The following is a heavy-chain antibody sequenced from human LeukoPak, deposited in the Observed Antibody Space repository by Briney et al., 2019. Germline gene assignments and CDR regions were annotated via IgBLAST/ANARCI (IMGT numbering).Heavy chain of an antibody. CDR1: GFTFSSYS. CDR3: ASDRFPRLGELSAWDY. Sequence: GGSLRLSCAASGFTFSSYSMNWVRQAPGKGLEWVSSISSSSSYIYYADSVKGRFTISRDNAKNSLYLQMNSLRAEDTDVYYCASDRFPRLGELSAWDYWGQGTLVTVSS. V-gene: IGHV3-21*01. J-gene: IGHJ4*02. D-gene: IGHD3-16*02. CDR2: ISSSSSYI.